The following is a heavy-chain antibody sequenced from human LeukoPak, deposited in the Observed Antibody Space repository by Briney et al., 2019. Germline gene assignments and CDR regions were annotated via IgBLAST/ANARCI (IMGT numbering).Heavy chain of an antibody. CDR3: ARGSITIFGVVIHAFDI. J-gene: IGHJ3*02. D-gene: IGHD3-3*01. Sequence: SVKVSCKASGGTFSSYTISWVRQAPGQGLEWMGRIIPILGIANYAQKFQGRVTITADKYTSTAYMELSSLRSEDTAVYYCARGSITIFGVVIHAFDIWGQGTMVTVSS. V-gene: IGHV1-69*02. CDR2: IIPILGIA. CDR1: GGTFSSYT.